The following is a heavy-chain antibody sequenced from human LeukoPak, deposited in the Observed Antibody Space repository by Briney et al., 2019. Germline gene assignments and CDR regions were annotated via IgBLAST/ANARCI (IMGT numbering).Heavy chain of an antibody. D-gene: IGHD1-26*01. Sequence: GGSLRLSCAASGFTFSSYDMYWVRQATGQGLEWVSGIGTGVDPSYPGSVKGRFTISRENGKNSLYLQMNSLRAGDTAVYYCARSGRYSTGFDYWGQGTLVTVSS. CDR2: IGTGVDP. CDR1: GFTFSSYD. J-gene: IGHJ4*02. CDR3: ARSGRYSTGFDY. V-gene: IGHV3-13*05.